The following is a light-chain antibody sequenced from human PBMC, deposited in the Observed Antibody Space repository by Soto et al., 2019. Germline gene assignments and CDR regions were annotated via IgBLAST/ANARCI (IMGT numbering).Light chain of an antibody. CDR3: QVWDSSSDHHV. V-gene: IGLV3-21*02. CDR2: DDS. Sequence: SYELTQPPSVSVAPGQTANIPCGGSDIGSKSVHWYQQKPGQAPVVVVYDDSDRPSGIPERFSGSNSGNTATLTISRVEAGDEADYYCQVWDSSSDHHVFGAGTKVTVL. CDR1: DIGSKS. J-gene: IGLJ1*01.